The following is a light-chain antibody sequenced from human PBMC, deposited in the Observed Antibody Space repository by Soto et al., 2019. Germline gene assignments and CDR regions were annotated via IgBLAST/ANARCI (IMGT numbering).Light chain of an antibody. J-gene: IGKJ1*01. CDR1: RTVFNY. CDR3: QQTYSTSWT. CDR2: SAA. Sequence: DIQMTQSPSSLSASVGDAVTITCRASRTVFNYLNWYRQRPGAAPQLLIYSAATLQTGVPSRFSGGGSETEFTLTITGLQPEDLAAYYCQQTYSTSWTFGQGTTVDI. V-gene: IGKV1-39*01.